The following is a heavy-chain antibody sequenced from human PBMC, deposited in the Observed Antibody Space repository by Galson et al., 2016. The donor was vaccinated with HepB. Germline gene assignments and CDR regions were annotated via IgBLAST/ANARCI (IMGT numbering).Heavy chain of an antibody. D-gene: IGHD4-11*01. Sequence: PALVKPTQTLTLTCAFSGFSLPTQGMCVSWIRQPPGKALEWLALVDWDDDKYYSTSLKTRVTISKDTSKSQVVLTMTHMDPVDTATYYCARTHYSDFKYFDFWGQGILVTVSS. CDR1: GFSLPTQGMC. J-gene: IGHJ4*02. CDR2: VDWDDDK. CDR3: ARTHYSDFKYFDF. V-gene: IGHV2-70*01.